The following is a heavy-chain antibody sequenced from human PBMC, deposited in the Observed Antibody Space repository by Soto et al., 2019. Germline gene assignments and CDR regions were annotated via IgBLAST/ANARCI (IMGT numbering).Heavy chain of an antibody. Sequence: QVQLQESGPGLVKPSETLSLTCTVSGGSVSSGSYYWSWIRQPPGKGLEWIGYIYYSGSTNYNPSLKSRVTISVDTSKNQFSLKLSSVTAADTAVYYCAGDSGKRGGAVDYWGQGTLVTVSS. D-gene: IGHD2-15*01. V-gene: IGHV4-61*01. CDR3: AGDSGKRGGAVDY. CDR2: IYYSGST. CDR1: GGSVSSGSYY. J-gene: IGHJ4*02.